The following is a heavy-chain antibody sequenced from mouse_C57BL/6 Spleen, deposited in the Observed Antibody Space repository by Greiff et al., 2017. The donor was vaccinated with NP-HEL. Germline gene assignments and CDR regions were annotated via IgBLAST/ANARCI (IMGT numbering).Heavy chain of an antibody. CDR1: GFTFTDYY. J-gene: IGHJ4*01. CDR3: ARNGNYVAYYAMDY. CDR2: IRNKANGYTT. V-gene: IGHV7-3*01. D-gene: IGHD2-1*01. Sequence: EVKLMESGGGLVQPGGSLSLSCAASGFTFTDYYMSWVRQPPGKALEWLGFIRNKANGYTTEYSASVKGRFTISRDNSQSILYLQMNALRAEDSATYYCARNGNYVAYYAMDYWGQGTSVTVSS.